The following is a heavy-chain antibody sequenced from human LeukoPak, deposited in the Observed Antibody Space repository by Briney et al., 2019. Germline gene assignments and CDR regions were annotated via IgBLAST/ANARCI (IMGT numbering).Heavy chain of an antibody. CDR1: GYTFTDYY. CDR2: INPHSGGT. D-gene: IGHD3-22*01. J-gene: IGHJ6*02. CDR3: ARDVDSSDSLGADYYGLDV. Sequence: GASVKVSCKASGYTFTDYYMHWVRQAPGQGLEWMGWINPHSGGTNFAQKFQGWVTMTRDTSISTAYMELSRLTSDDTAVYYCARDVDSSDSLGADYYGLDVWGQGTTVTVSS. V-gene: IGHV1-2*04.